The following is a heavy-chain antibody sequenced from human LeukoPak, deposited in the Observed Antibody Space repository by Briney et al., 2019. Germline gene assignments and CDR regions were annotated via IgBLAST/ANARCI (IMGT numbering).Heavy chain of an antibody. CDR1: GYTFTDYY. CDR3: AAGEYDGSYYYYMDV. J-gene: IGHJ6*03. D-gene: IGHD3-16*01. CDR2: VDPEDGET. V-gene: IGHV1-69-2*01. Sequence: GASVKVSCKASGYTFTDYYMHWVQQAPGKGLEWMGRVDPEDGETIYAEKFQGRVTITADTSTGTAYMELSSLRSEDTAVYYCAAGEYDGSYYYYMDVWGKGTTVTVSS.